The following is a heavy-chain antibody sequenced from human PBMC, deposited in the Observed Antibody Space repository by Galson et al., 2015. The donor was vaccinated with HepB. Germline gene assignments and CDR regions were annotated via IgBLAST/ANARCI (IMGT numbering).Heavy chain of an antibody. D-gene: IGHD4/OR15-4a*01. CDR3: ATTKFGSGAYWTFDI. J-gene: IGHJ3*02. CDR1: DSTFSSYT. Sequence: LRLSCAASDSTFSSYTMNWVRQTPGKGLQWVSYISTNGATIHYADSVKGRFTIARDNAKNTMCLQMDSLRAEDTAVYYCATTKFGSGAYWTFDIWGQGTLVTVSS. CDR2: ISTNGATI. V-gene: IGHV3-48*04.